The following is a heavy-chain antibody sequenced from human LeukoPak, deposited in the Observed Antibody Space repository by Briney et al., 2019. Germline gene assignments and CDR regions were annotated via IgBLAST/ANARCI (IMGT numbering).Heavy chain of an antibody. CDR2: IYPGDSDT. CDR1: GYGFTNYW. CDR3: ARGGSSYALDY. V-gene: IGHV5-51*01. J-gene: IGHJ4*02. D-gene: IGHD5-18*01. Sequence: GESLKISCKGSGYGFTNYWIGWVRQMPGKGLEWMGIIYPGDSDTRYGPSFQGQVTISTDKSINTAYLQWSSLKASDTAMYFCARGGSSYALDYWGQGTLVTVSS.